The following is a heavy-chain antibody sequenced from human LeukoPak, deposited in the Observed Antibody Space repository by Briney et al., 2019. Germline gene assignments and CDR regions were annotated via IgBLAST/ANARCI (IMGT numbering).Heavy chain of an antibody. J-gene: IGHJ4*02. D-gene: IGHD5-24*01. CDR3: ARHSTLEMASSPDFDY. CDR1: GGSTSSSSYY. Sequence: SETLSLTCTVSGGSTSSSSYYWGWIRQPPGKGLEWIGSIYYSGSTYYNPSLKSRVTISVDTSKNQFSLKLSSVTAADTAVYYCARHSTLEMASSPDFDYWGQGTLVTVSS. V-gene: IGHV4-39*01. CDR2: IYYSGST.